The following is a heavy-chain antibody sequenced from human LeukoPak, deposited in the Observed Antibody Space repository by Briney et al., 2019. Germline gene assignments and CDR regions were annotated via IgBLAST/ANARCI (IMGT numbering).Heavy chain of an antibody. V-gene: IGHV3-33*06. CDR2: IWYDGSNK. J-gene: IGHJ4*02. Sequence: GRSLRLSCAASGFTFSSYGVHWVRQAPGKGLEWVAVIWYDGSNKYYADSVKGRFTISRANSKNTLYLQMNSLRAEDTAVYYCAKGGDSSGYYFPFDYWGQGTLVTVSS. CDR3: AKGGDSSGYYFPFDY. D-gene: IGHD3-22*01. CDR1: GFTFSSYG.